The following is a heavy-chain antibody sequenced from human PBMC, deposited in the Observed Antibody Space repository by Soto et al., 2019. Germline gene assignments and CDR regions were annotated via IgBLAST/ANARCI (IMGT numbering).Heavy chain of an antibody. CDR3: VGMTTVTTIDY. CDR1: GFTFSSSA. Sequence: GGSLRLSCAASGFTFSSSAMGWVRQAPGKGLEWASGISGSSANIYYADSVKGRFTIYRDNSKNTLYLQMNSLRAEDTAVYYCVGMTTVTTIDYWGQGTLVTVSS. V-gene: IGHV3-23*01. CDR2: ISGSSANI. J-gene: IGHJ4*02. D-gene: IGHD4-17*01.